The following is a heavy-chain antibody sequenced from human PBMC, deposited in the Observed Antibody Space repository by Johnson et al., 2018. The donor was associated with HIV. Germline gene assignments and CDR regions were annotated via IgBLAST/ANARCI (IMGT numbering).Heavy chain of an antibody. D-gene: IGHD6-19*01. V-gene: IGHV3-30-3*01. CDR2: ISYDGSNK. CDR3: ARDWGLYSSGWYVDAFDI. Sequence: QVQLVESGGGVVQPGRSLRLSCAASGFTFDDYAMHWVRQAPGKGLEWVAVISYDGSNKYYADSVKGRFTISRDNSKNTLYLQMNSLRAEDTAVYYCARDWGLYSSGWYVDAFDIWGQGTMVTVSS. CDR1: GFTFDDYA. J-gene: IGHJ3*02.